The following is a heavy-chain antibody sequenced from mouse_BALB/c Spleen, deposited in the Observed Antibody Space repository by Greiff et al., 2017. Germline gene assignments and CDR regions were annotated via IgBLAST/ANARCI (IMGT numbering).Heavy chain of an antibody. J-gene: IGHJ2*01. Sequence: EVMLVESGGGLVKPGGSLKLSCAASGFTFSSYAMSWVRQTPEKRLEWVASISSGGSTYYPDSVKGRFTISRDNARNILYLQMSSLRSEDTAMYYCARGSYYDYYFDYWGQGTTLTVSS. CDR1: GFTFSSYA. V-gene: IGHV5-6-5*01. CDR2: ISSGGST. CDR3: ARGSYYDYYFDY. D-gene: IGHD2-4*01.